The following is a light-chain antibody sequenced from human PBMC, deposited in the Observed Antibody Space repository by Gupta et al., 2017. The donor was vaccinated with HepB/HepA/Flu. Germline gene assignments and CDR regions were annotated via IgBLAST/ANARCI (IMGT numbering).Light chain of an antibody. Sequence: DIQMTQSPSSLSASIGDRVTITCRASQSISGYLNWYQQKPGKAPNLLIYVASTLQSGVPSRFSGSGSGTDFTLTVSRLQPEDFATYYCQHTDSTPWTFGQGTKVEVK. CDR2: VAS. CDR3: QHTDSTPWT. J-gene: IGKJ1*01. CDR1: QSISGY. V-gene: IGKV1-39*01.